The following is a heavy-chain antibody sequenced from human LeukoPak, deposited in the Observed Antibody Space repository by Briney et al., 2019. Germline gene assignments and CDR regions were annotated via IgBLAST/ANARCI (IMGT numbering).Heavy chain of an antibody. CDR1: GFTFSSYG. V-gene: IGHV3-33*01. CDR3: ARVMDCSSTSCYFRHYYYYGMDV. CDR2: IWYDGSNK. Sequence: PGGSLRLSCAASGFTFSSYGMHWVRQAPGKGLEWVAVIWYDGSNKYYADSVKGRFTISRDNSKNTLYPQMNSLRAEDTAVYYCARVMDCSSTSCYFRHYYYYGMDVWGQGTTVTVSS. D-gene: IGHD2-2*01. J-gene: IGHJ6*02.